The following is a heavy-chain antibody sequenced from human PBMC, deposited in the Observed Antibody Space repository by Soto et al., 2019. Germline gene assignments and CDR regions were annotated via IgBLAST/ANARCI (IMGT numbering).Heavy chain of an antibody. J-gene: IGHJ4*02. CDR2: IYIGTTDGST. D-gene: IGHD1-26*01. CDR1: GFTVSSNY. V-gene: IGHV3-66*01. Sequence: EVQLVESGGGLVQPGGSLRLSGVASGFTVSSNYMSWVRQAPGKGLEWVSVIYIGTTDGSTNYADSVKGRFTISRDNSKNTLYLQMNCLRAEDTAVYYCARDPKVGATSGGPGTFDYWGQGTLVSVSS. CDR3: ARDPKVGATSGGPGTFDY.